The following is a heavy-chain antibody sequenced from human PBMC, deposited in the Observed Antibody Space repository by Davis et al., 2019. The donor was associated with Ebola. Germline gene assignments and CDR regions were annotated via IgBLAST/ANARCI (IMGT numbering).Heavy chain of an antibody. CDR1: GFTFSSHA. D-gene: IGHD2-2*01. CDR3: AKLGYCSSTSCPNYYYYGMDV. CDR2: ISGSGGST. J-gene: IGHJ6*02. V-gene: IGHV3-23*01. Sequence: GESLKISCAASGFTFSSHAMSWVRQAPGKGLEWVSAISGSGGSTYYADSVKGRFTISRDNSKNTLYLQMNSLRAEDTAVYYCAKLGYCSSTSCPNYYYYGMDVWGQGTTVTVSS.